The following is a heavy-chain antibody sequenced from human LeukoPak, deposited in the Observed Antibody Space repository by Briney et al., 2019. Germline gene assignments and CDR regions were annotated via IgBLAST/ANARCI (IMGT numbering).Heavy chain of an antibody. CDR3: ARQQLVDYYYYYALDV. J-gene: IGHJ6*02. V-gene: IGHV4-59*01. CDR1: GGSISSYY. CDR2: IYYSGST. D-gene: IGHD6-6*01. Sequence: PSETLSLTCAVSGGSISSYYWSWIRQPPGKGLEWIGYIYYSGSTNYNPSLKSRVTISVDTSKNQFPLRLSSVTAADTAVYYCARQQLVDYYYYYALDVWGQGTTVTVSS.